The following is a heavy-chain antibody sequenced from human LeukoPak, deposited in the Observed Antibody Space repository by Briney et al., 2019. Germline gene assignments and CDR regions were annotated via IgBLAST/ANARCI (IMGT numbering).Heavy chain of an antibody. V-gene: IGHV3-53*01. CDR3: APSKYYGYSFAY. CDR2: IYSGGSS. Sequence: GSLRLSCAASGFTVSSNYMSWVRQAPGKGLEWVSVIYSGGSSYYADSVKRRFTISRDNSKNTLYLQMNSLRAEDTAVYYCAPSKYYGYSFAYWGQGTLVTVSS. D-gene: IGHD3-10*01. J-gene: IGHJ4*02. CDR1: GFTVSSNY.